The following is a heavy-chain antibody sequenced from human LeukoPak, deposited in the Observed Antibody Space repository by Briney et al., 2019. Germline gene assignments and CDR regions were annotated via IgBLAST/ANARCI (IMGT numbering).Heavy chain of an antibody. CDR3: ARASGPFDY. Sequence: PGGSLRLSCAASGFTFSSYAMHWVRQAPGKGLEYVSAISSNGGSTYYANSVKGRFTISRDNSKNTLYLQVGSLRAEDMAVYSCARASGPFDYWGQGTLVTVSS. D-gene: IGHD3-10*01. V-gene: IGHV3-64*01. CDR2: ISSNGGST. CDR1: GFTFSSYA. J-gene: IGHJ4*02.